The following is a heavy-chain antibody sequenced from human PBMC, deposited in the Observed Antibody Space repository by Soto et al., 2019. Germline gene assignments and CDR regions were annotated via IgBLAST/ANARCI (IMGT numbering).Heavy chain of an antibody. CDR2: IYYSGST. CDR3: AREGRGLHDYYGMDV. V-gene: IGHV4-31*03. D-gene: IGHD4-17*01. J-gene: IGHJ6*02. CDR1: GGSISSGGYY. Sequence: SETLSLTCTVSGGSISSGGYYWSWIRQHPGKGLEWIGYIYYSGSTYYNPSLKSRVTISVDTSKNQFSLKLSSVTAADTAVYYCAREGRGLHDYYGMDVWGQGTTVTVS.